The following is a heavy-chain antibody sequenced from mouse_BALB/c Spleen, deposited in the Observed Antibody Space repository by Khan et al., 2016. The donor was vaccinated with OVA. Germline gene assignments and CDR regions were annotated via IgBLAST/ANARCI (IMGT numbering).Heavy chain of an antibody. J-gene: IGHJ3*01. Sequence: EVQLQESGPGLVKPSQSLSLTCTVSGYSITSDYAWNWIRQSPGNKLEWMGYITYSGSTSYTPSLKSRISITRDTSKTQFYLQLNSVTTKYTATYYCARRRAYWGQGTLVTVSA. CDR3: ARRRAY. CDR1: GYSITSDYA. V-gene: IGHV3-2*02. CDR2: ITYSGST.